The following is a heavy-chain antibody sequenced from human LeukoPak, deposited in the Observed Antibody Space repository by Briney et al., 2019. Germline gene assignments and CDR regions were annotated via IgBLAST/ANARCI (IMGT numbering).Heavy chain of an antibody. CDR2: ISSSSSYI. CDR3: AKDAQWLVPEGYYYYMDV. J-gene: IGHJ6*03. Sequence: GGSLRLSCAGSGFTFSRYNMNWVRQAPGKGLERVLSISSSSSYIYYADSVKGRFTISRDNAQNSLFLQMNSLRAEDTAVYYCAKDAQWLVPEGYYYYMDVWGKGTTVTVSS. D-gene: IGHD6-19*01. CDR1: GFTFSRYN. V-gene: IGHV3-21*01.